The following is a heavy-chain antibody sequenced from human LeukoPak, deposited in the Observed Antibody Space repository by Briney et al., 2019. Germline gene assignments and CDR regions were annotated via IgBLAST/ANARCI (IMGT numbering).Heavy chain of an antibody. Sequence: SESLSLTSAVSGGSFRSSSYYWGWVRQPPGRGLEWIVTMSYSGTTHYNPSLKSRVTISVNTSKNQFSMKLRSVTAADTAVYYCASHLEDSRSPDQEDYAHWGQGTLVTVSS. J-gene: IGHJ4*02. CDR2: MSYSGTT. CDR3: ASHLEDSRSPDQEDYAH. D-gene: IGHD6-6*01. V-gene: IGHV4-39*01. CDR1: GGSFRSSSYY.